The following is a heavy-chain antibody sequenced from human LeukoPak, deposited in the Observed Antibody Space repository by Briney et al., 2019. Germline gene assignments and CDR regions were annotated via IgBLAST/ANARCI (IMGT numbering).Heavy chain of an antibody. V-gene: IGHV4-34*01. Sequence: PSETLSLTCAVYGGSFSGYYWSWIRQPPRKGLEWIGEINHSGSTNYNPSLKSRVTISVDTSKTQFSLQLSSVPAEETAVYYCASGYGGYWGQGTLVTVSS. D-gene: IGHD4-17*01. CDR1: GGSFSGYY. CDR3: ASGYGGY. J-gene: IGHJ4*02. CDR2: INHSGST.